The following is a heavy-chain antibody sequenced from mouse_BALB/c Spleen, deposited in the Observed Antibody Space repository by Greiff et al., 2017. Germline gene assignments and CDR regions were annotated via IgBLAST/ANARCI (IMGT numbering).Heavy chain of an antibody. CDR3: AREGYYDYDGVDY. D-gene: IGHD2-4*01. CDR1: GFTFSSYA. Sequence: EVKLVESGGGLVKPGGSLKLSCAASGFTFSSYAMSWVRQTPEKRLEWVASISSGGSTYYPDSVKGRFTISRDNARNILYLQMSSLRSEDTAMYYCAREGYYDYDGVDYWGQGTTLTVSS. J-gene: IGHJ2*01. CDR2: ISSGGST. V-gene: IGHV5-6-5*01.